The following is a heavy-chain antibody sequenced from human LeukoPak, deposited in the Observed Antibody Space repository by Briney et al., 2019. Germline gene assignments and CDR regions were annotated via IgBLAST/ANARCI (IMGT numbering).Heavy chain of an antibody. CDR1: GGSFSGYY. CDR3: ARTEMATLPYWYFDL. Sequence: PSETLSLTCAVYGGSFSGYYWSWIRQPPGKGLEWIGEINHSGSTNYNPSLKSRVTISVDTSKNQFSLKLSSVTAADTAVYYCARTEMATLPYWYFDLWGRGTLVTVSS. D-gene: IGHD5-24*01. J-gene: IGHJ2*01. V-gene: IGHV4-34*01. CDR2: INHSGST.